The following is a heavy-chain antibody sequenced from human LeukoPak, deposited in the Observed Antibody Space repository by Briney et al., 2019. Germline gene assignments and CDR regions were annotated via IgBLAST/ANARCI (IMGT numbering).Heavy chain of an antibody. J-gene: IGHJ5*02. Sequence: VSVKVSCKASGYTFTGYYMHWVRQAPGQGLEWMGWINPNSGGTNYAQKFQGRVTMTRDTSISTAYMELSRLRSDDTAVYYCARVVRIVPAPPFDPWGQGTLVTVSS. D-gene: IGHD2-2*01. V-gene: IGHV1-2*02. CDR1: GYTFTGYY. CDR3: ARVVRIVPAPPFDP. CDR2: INPNSGGT.